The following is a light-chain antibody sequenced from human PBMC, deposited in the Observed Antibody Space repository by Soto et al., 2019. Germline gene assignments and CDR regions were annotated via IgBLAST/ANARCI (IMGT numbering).Light chain of an antibody. J-gene: IGKJ5*01. V-gene: IGKV3D-15*01. CDR3: QQYNNWPPIT. CDR2: GAS. Sequence: ETVMTQSPATLSVSPGERATLYCRAIQSVSSKLAWYQQKPGQAPRLLIYGASTRATGIPARFSGSGSGTEFTLTISSLQSEDFAVYYCQQYNNWPPITFGQGTRLEIK. CDR1: QSVSSK.